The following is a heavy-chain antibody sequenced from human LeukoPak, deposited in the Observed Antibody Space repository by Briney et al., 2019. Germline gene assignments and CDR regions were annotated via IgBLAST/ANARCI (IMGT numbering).Heavy chain of an antibody. Sequence: ASVKVSCKASGGTFSNYAISWVRQAPGQGLEWMGAIIPIFGTTNYAQKFQGRVTITADESTSTAYMELSSLRSEDTAVYYCARILSSSWYEYFHHWGQGTLVTVSS. CDR1: GGTFSNYA. V-gene: IGHV1-69*13. CDR2: IIPIFGTT. J-gene: IGHJ1*01. CDR3: ARILSSSWYEYFHH. D-gene: IGHD6-19*01.